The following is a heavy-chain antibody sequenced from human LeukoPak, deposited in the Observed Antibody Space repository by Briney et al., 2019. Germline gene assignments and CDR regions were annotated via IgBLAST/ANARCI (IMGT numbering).Heavy chain of an antibody. CDR1: GGSISSYY. D-gene: IGHD3-9*01. V-gene: IGHV4-4*07. J-gene: IGHJ4*02. Sequence: PSETLSFTCTVSGGSISSYYWSWIRQPAGKGLEWIGRIYTSGSTNYNPSLKSRVTMSVDTSKNQFSLKLSSVTAADTAVYYCAREKGVLTGYYSLDYWGQGTLVTVSS. CDR3: AREKGVLTGYYSLDY. CDR2: IYTSGST.